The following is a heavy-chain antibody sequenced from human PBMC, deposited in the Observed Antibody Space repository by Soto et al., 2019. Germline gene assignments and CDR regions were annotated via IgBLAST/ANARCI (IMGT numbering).Heavy chain of an antibody. CDR3: ARLMGTSFDL. J-gene: IGHJ4*02. V-gene: IGHV3-15*01. CDR1: GVTLSNAW. Sequence: EVQLMESGGGLVKPGGSLRLSCAASGVTLSNAWMSWVRQAPGKGLEWVGRIKSKAGGGTTDYAAPVKGRFTISRDDSKNSLSLQMNSLKTEDTAVYFCARLMGTSFDLWGQGTLVTVSS. CDR2: IKSKAGGGTT. D-gene: IGHD2-8*01.